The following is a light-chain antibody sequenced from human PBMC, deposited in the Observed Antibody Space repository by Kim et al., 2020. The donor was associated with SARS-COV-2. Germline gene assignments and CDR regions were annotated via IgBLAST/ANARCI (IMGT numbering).Light chain of an antibody. CDR1: SLRNYY. V-gene: IGLV3-19*01. CDR3: SSLDRDSTGNLYL. Sequence: SSELTQDPAVSVALGQTVRITCQGDSLRNYYATWYQQKPGQAPVLVMYDKDNRPSGTPDRFSGSSSGNTASLTITGAQAEDEADYYCSSLDRDSTGNLYLFGTGTKVTVL. CDR2: DKD. J-gene: IGLJ1*01.